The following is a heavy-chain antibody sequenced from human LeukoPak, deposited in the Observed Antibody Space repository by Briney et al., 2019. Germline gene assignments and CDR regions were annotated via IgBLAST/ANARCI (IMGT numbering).Heavy chain of an antibody. V-gene: IGHV4-34*01. D-gene: IGHD6-19*01. J-gene: IGHJ4*02. Sequence: SETLSLTCAVYGGSFSGYYWSWIRQLPGKGLEWIGSIYHSGSTYYNPSLKSRVTISLDTSENQFSLKLSSVTAADTAVYYCARDLYSSGWGYFDYWGQGTLVTVSS. CDR3: ARDLYSSGWGYFDY. CDR1: GGSFSGYY. CDR2: IYHSGST.